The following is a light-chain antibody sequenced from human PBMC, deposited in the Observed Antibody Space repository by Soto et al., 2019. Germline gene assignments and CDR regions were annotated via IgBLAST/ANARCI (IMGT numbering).Light chain of an antibody. CDR3: QQYYSTPRT. J-gene: IGKJ1*01. CDR1: QSVLYSSNNKNY. V-gene: IGKV4-1*01. Sequence: DIVMTQSPDSLGVSLGERATINCKSSQSVLYSSNNKNYLAWYQQKPGQPPKLLIYWASTRDSGVPDRFSGSGSATDFTLTISSLQAEDVAVYYCQQYYSTPRTFSQGTKVELK. CDR2: WAS.